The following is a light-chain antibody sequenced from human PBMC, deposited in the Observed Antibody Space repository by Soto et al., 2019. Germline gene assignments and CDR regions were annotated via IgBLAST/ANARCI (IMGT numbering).Light chain of an antibody. CDR2: AAS. Sequence: IHLTQSPSFLSASVGDRVTITCRASEGISNFLAWYQQKPGKAPELLIYAASTLQSGVPSRFSGSGSGTDFTLTISSLQPEDFATYYCQQLNSNPITFGQGTRLEIK. CDR1: EGISNF. V-gene: IGKV1-9*01. J-gene: IGKJ5*01. CDR3: QQLNSNPIT.